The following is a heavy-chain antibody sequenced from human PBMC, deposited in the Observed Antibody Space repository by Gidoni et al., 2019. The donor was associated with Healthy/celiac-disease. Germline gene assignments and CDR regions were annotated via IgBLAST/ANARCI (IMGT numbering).Heavy chain of an antibody. CDR3: ARGIKEDIVVVPAAPHYDSLYYMDV. CDR1: GGSISSGGYY. V-gene: IGHV4-31*03. D-gene: IGHD2-2*01. Sequence: QVQLQESGPGLVKPSQTLSLTCTVSGGSISSGGYYWSWIRQHPGKGLEWIGYIYYSGSTYYNPSLKSRVTISVDTSKNQFSLKLSSVTAADTAVYYCARGIKEDIVVVPAAPHYDSLYYMDVWGKGTTVTVSS. J-gene: IGHJ6*03. CDR2: IYYSGST.